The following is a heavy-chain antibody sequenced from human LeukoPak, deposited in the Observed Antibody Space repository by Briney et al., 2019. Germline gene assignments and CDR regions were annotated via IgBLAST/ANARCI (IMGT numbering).Heavy chain of an antibody. Sequence: ASVKVSCKASGYTFIGYYMHWVRQAPGQGLEWMGWINPNSGGTNYAQKFQGRVTMTRDTSISTAYMELSRLRSDDTAVYYCARETSYSSSFDYWGQGTLVTVSS. CDR1: GYTFIGYY. J-gene: IGHJ4*02. CDR3: ARETSYSSSFDY. D-gene: IGHD6-19*01. V-gene: IGHV1-2*02. CDR2: INPNSGGT.